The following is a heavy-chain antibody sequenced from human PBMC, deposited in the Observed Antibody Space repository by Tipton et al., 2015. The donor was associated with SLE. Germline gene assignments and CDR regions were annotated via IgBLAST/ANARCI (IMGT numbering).Heavy chain of an antibody. CDR2: INHSGST. V-gene: IGHV4-34*01. J-gene: IGHJ3*02. CDR3: ARQGLGGYTTPDAFDI. Sequence: TLSLTCAVYGGSFSGYYWSWIRQPPGKGLEWIGEINHSGSTNYNPSLKSRVTISVDTSKNQFSLKVSSVIAADTAMYYCARQGLGGYTTPDAFDIWGQGTLVTVSS. CDR1: GGSFSGYY. D-gene: IGHD3-22*01.